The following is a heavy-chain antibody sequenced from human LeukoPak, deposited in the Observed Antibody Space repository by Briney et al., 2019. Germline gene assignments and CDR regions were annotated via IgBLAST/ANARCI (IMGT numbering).Heavy chain of an antibody. Sequence: SQTLSLTCAVSGGSFSSGGYSWSWIRQPPGEGLEWIGRIYTSGSTNYNPSLKSRVTMSVDTSKNQFSLKLSSVTAADTAVYYCARDYYDSSGSSYYFDYWGQGTLVTVSS. CDR3: ARDYYDSSGSSYYFDY. J-gene: IGHJ4*02. CDR1: GGSFSSGGYS. CDR2: IYTSGST. V-gene: IGHV4-61*02. D-gene: IGHD3-22*01.